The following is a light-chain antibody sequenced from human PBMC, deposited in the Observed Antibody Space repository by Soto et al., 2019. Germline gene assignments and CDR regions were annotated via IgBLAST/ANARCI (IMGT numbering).Light chain of an antibody. V-gene: IGKV1-9*01. CDR3: QQLNSYPPT. CDR1: QSISSW. J-gene: IGKJ1*01. Sequence: GYRVTIPCRASQSISSWVAWYQQKPRKAPKLLICAASTVQSGVPSWFSGSRSATDFALTISSLQPEDFATYYCQQLNSYPPTFGQGTKVDNK. CDR2: AAS.